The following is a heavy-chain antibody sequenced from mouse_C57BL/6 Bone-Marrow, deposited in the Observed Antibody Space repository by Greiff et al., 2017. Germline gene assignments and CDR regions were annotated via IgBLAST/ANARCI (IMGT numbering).Heavy chain of an antibody. CDR1: GFPFSSYG. CDR2: ISSGGSYT. V-gene: IGHV5-6*02. J-gene: IGHJ4*01. CDR3: ARRGPVYAMDY. Sequence: EVMLVESGGDLVKPGGSLKLSCAASGFPFSSYGMSWVRQTPDKRLECVATISSGGSYTYYPDSVKGRFNISRDNAKNTLYLQMSSLQSEDTAMYYGARRGPVYAMDYWGQGTSVTVSS.